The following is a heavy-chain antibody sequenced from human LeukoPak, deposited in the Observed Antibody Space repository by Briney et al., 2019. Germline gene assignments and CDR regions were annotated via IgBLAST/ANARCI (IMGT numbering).Heavy chain of an antibody. V-gene: IGHV1-2*02. CDR3: ARDTAMVTGYYYYGMDV. CDR2: INPDSGGT. J-gene: IGHJ6*02. D-gene: IGHD5-18*01. CDR1: AYPLICYY. Sequence: ASVNVSFKASAYPLICYYVHWVRQAPGQGLEWTGWINPDSGGTSSAQKFAGRITMTRDTSISTAYMELSRLRSDDTAVYYCARDTAMVTGYYYYGMDVWGQGTTVTVSS.